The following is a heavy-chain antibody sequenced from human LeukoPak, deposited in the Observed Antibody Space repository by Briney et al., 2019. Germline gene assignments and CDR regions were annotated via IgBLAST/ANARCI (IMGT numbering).Heavy chain of an antibody. Sequence: GGSLRLSCATSGFTFSSYAMSWVRQAPGKGLEWVSGLHADSGMTYYADSVKGRFTISRDNSKNALYFQMNSLRAEDTAVYYCVKDFLHGPHIEPVGSVGPFDYWGQGTLVTVSS. V-gene: IGHV3-23*01. J-gene: IGHJ4*02. CDR2: LHADSGMT. CDR1: GFTFSSYA. D-gene: IGHD2-2*01. CDR3: VKDFLHGPHIEPVGSVGPFDY.